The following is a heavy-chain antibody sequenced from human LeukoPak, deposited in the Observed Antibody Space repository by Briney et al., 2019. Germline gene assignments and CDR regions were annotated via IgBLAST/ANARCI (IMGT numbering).Heavy chain of an antibody. CDR3: ARGAKYGDEDY. CDR1: GGSISSGGYY. CDR2: IYYSGST. V-gene: IGHV4-31*03. Sequence: SETLSRTCTVSGGSISSGGYYWSWIRQHPGKGLEWIGYIYYSGSTYYNPSLKSRVTISVDTSKNQFSLKLSSVTAADTAVYYCARGAKYGDEDYWGQGTLVTVSS. D-gene: IGHD4-17*01. J-gene: IGHJ4*02.